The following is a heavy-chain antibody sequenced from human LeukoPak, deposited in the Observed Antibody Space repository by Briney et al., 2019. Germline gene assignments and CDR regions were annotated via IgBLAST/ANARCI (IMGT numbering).Heavy chain of an antibody. CDR1: GGSISSSNW. CDR3: AREGGSSWPGEAFDI. CDR2: IYHSGST. Sequence: SGTLSLTCAVSGGSISSSNWWSWVRQPPGKGLEWIGEIYHSGSTNYNPSLKRRVTISVDKSKNQFSLKLSSVTAADTAVYYCAREGGSSWPGEAFDIWGRGTMVTVSS. D-gene: IGHD6-13*01. V-gene: IGHV4-4*02. J-gene: IGHJ3*02.